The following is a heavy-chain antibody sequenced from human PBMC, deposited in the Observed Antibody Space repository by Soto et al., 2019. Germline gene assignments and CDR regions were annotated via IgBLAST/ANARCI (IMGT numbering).Heavy chain of an antibody. CDR3: ATGYCSSTSCYEITDY. CDR1: GYTLTELS. Sequence: ASVKVSCKVSGYTLTELSMHWVRQAPGKGLEWMGGFDPEDGETIYAQKFQGRVTMTEDTSTDTAYMELSSLRSEDTAVYYCATGYCSSTSCYEITDYWGQGTLVTVSS. J-gene: IGHJ4*02. V-gene: IGHV1-24*01. CDR2: FDPEDGET. D-gene: IGHD2-2*01.